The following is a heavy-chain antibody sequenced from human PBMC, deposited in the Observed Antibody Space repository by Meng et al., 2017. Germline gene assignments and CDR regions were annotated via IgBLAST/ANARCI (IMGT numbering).Heavy chain of an antibody. D-gene: IGHD1-7*01. CDR2: ISYDGSNK. J-gene: IGHJ5*02. CDR3: ARGRVTGTTGYRWFDP. CDR1: GFTFSSYA. Sequence: GGSLRLSCAASGFTFSSYAMHWVRQAPGKGLEWVAVISYDGSNKYYADSVKGRFTISRDNSKNTLYLQMNSLRAEDTAVYYCARGRVTGTTGYRWFDPWGQGTTVTVSS. V-gene: IGHV3-30*01.